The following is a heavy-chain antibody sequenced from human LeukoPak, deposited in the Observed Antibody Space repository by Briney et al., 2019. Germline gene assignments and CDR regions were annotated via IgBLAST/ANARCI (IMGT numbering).Heavy chain of an antibody. D-gene: IGHD3-3*01. CDR3: ARRNDFWSGYYTPSDAFDI. J-gene: IGHJ3*02. V-gene: IGHV3-21*01. CDR1: GFTFNSYS. CDR2: ISSSSRFI. Sequence: GGSLRLSCAASGFTFNSYSMNWFRQAPGKGLEWVSSISSSSRFIYYADSVKGRFTISRDNAKNSLYLQMTSLRAADTAVYYCARRNDFWSGYYTPSDAFDIWGQGTMVTVSS.